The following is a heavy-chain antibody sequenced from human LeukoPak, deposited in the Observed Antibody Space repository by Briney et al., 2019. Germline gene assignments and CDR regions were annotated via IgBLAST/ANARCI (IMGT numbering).Heavy chain of an antibody. V-gene: IGHV3-48*04. CDR2: ISGRGSTI. Sequence: GGSLRLSCAASGFTFSNYNMNWVRQAPGKGLEWVSYISGRGSTIYYADSVKGRFTISRDNAKNSLYLQMNSLRAEDTAVYYCARVPHYYDSSGYYPDYWGQGNLVTVSS. D-gene: IGHD3-22*01. CDR1: GFTFSNYN. CDR3: ARVPHYYDSSGYYPDY. J-gene: IGHJ4*02.